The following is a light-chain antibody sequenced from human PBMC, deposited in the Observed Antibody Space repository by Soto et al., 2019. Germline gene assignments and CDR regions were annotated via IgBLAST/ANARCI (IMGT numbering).Light chain of an antibody. CDR2: DVS. CDR3: ISYTGSSTVV. Sequence: QSALTQPASVSESPGQSVTISCTGTSSDVGGYDYVSWYQQHPGKAPQLLIYDVSIRPSGVPDRFSGSKSGNTASLTISGLQAEDEADYYCISYTGSSTVVFGGGTKLTVL. J-gene: IGLJ2*01. V-gene: IGLV2-14*01. CDR1: SSDVGGYDY.